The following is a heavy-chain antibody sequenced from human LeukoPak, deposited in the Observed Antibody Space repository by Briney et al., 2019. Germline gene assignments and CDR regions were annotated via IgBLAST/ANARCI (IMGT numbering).Heavy chain of an antibody. V-gene: IGHV3-21*01. CDR2: ISGSRSDI. J-gene: IGHJ1*01. CDR1: GFTLSTYS. CDR3: ARGPGIAVAPLQH. Sequence: GGYLRLSCAVSGFTLSTYSMSWVRQGPGKGLEWVSSISGSRSDIYYADSVKGRFTISSDNAKNSLYLQMNSLRAEDTAVYYCARGPGIAVAPLQHWGQGTLVTVSS. D-gene: IGHD6-19*01.